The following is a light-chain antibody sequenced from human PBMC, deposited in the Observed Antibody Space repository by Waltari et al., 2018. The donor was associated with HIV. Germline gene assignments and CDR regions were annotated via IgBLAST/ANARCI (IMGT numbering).Light chain of an antibody. CDR2: ANA. V-gene: IGKV3-20*01. J-gene: IGKJ1*01. CDR3: HQYGGSPRT. Sequence: ENVLTQSPGTLSLTPGQGATLSCRASQTVRSNYLAWYQQKPGQAPRLLIYANARTAGIPDRFWASGSGTYSTLTISRLEPEDFAVYYCHQYGGSPRTFGQGTRV. CDR1: QTVRSNY.